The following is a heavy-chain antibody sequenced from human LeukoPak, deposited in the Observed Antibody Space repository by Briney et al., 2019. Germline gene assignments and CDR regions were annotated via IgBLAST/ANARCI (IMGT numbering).Heavy chain of an antibody. CDR2: IIPIVDVT. Sequence: SVKVSCKASGGTFSNFAFSWLRQAPGQGLQWVGRIIPIVDVTSYAQNFKGRVTITADESTTTAYMELSSLRSEDTAVYYCAREMGDREFYFDYWGQGTLVTVSS. CDR3: AREMGDREFYFDY. V-gene: IGHV1-69*04. D-gene: IGHD3-10*01. J-gene: IGHJ4*02. CDR1: GGTFSNFA.